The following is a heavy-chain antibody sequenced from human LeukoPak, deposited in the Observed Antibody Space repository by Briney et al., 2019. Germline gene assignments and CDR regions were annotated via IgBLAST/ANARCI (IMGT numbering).Heavy chain of an antibody. D-gene: IGHD3-9*01. CDR3: ARGPDYDILADYFDY. CDR2: ISFDGSNK. Sequence: RGSLRLSCAASGFTFSNYALHWVRQAAGKGLEWVAVISFDGSNKFYADSVRGRFTISRDNSKNTLFLQMNSLRPEDTAVYYCARGPDYDILADYFDYWGQGTLVTVST. CDR1: GFTFSNYA. J-gene: IGHJ4*02. V-gene: IGHV3-30*04.